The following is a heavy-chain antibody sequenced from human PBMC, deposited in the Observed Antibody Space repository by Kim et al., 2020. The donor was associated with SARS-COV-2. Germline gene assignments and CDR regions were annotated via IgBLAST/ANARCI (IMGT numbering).Heavy chain of an antibody. CDR2: ICDDGSSK. Sequence: GGSLRLSCAASGFTFSSYGMHWVRQAPGKGLEWVSVICDDGSSKYYADSVKGRFTISRDNSKNTLYLQMNSLRAEDTAVYYCAKSPSYVVGAFDIWGQGT. D-gene: IGHD3-16*01. V-gene: IGHV3-33*06. CDR3: AKSPSYVVGAFDI. CDR1: GFTFSSYG. J-gene: IGHJ3*02.